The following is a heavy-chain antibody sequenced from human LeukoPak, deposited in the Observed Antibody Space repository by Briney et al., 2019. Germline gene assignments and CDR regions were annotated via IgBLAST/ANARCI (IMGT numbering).Heavy chain of an antibody. CDR2: MNPNRGNT. Sequence: GASVKVSCKASGYTFTSYDINWVRQATGQGLEWMGWMNPNRGNTGYAQKFQGRGTMTGDTSISTAYMELSSLRSEDTAVYYCARGIMITFGGVYYFDYWGQGTLVTVSS. J-gene: IGHJ4*02. D-gene: IGHD3-16*01. CDR1: GYTFTSYD. V-gene: IGHV1-8*01. CDR3: ARGIMITFGGVYYFDY.